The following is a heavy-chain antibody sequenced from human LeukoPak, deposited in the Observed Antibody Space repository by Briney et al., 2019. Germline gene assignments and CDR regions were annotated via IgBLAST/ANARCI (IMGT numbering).Heavy chain of an antibody. D-gene: IGHD3-22*01. J-gene: IGHJ3*02. Sequence: GGSLRLSCAASGFTFSSYEMNWVRQAPGKGLEWVSYISSSGSTIYYADSVKGRFTISRDNAKNSLYLQMNSPRAEDTAVYYCARTLSAYYYDSSDAFDIWGQGTMVTVSS. CDR1: GFTFSSYE. CDR3: ARTLSAYYYDSSDAFDI. V-gene: IGHV3-48*03. CDR2: ISSSGSTI.